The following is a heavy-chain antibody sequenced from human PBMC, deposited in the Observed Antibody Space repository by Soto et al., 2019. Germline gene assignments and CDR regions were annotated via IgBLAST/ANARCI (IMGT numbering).Heavy chain of an antibody. V-gene: IGHV5-51*01. D-gene: IGHD3-10*01. CDR1: GYSFTSYW. CDR2: IYPGDSDT. J-gene: IGHJ6*02. Sequence: GESLKISCKVSGYSFTSYWIGCVRQMPGKGLEWMGIIYPGDSDTRYTPSFQGQVTISADKSNSTAYLQWSSLKASDTAMYYCAGGGVRGVITRTRDYYGMDVWGQGTTVTVSS. CDR3: AGGGVRGVITRTRDYYGMDV.